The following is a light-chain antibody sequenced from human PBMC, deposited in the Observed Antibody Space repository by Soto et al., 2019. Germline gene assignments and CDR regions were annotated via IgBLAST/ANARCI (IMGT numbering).Light chain of an antibody. J-gene: IGKJ5*01. Sequence: EIVLTQSPGTLSLSPGERATLSCRASQSVSSTYLAWYQLKPGQAPRLLIYGAFRRATGIPDRFSGSGSGTDFTLTISRLEPEDFAVYYCQQYDSSPFTFGQGTRLEIK. CDR2: GAF. CDR1: QSVSSTY. CDR3: QQYDSSPFT. V-gene: IGKV3-20*01.